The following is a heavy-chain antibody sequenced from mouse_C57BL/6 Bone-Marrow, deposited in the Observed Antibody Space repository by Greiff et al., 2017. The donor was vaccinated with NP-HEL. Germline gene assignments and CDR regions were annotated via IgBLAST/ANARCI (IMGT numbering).Heavy chain of an antibody. CDR1: GYTFTDYY. CDR2: INPYNGGT. D-gene: IGHD3-3*01. J-gene: IGHJ2*01. CDR3: ARGGWDYFDY. V-gene: IGHV1-19*01. Sequence: VQLQQSGPVLVKPGASVKMSCKASGYTFTDYYMNWVKQSHGKSLEWIGVINPYNGGTSYNQKFKAKATLTVDKSSSTAYMELNSLTSEDSAVYYCARGGWDYFDYWGQGTTLTVSS.